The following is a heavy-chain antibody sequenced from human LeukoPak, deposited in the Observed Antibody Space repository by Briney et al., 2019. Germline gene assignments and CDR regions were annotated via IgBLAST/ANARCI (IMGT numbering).Heavy chain of an antibody. CDR3: ARGAPDYYDSSGYYRQNDAFDI. CDR1: GYSITSGYY. V-gene: IGHV4-38-2*02. Sequence: SETLSLTCTASGYSITSGYYWGWIRQPPGKGLEWIGSIYHSGSTDYNPSLKSRVTMSIDTSKNQFSLKLSSVTAAETAVYYCARGAPDYYDSSGYYRQNDAFDIWGQGTMVTVSS. J-gene: IGHJ3*02. CDR2: IYHSGST. D-gene: IGHD3-22*01.